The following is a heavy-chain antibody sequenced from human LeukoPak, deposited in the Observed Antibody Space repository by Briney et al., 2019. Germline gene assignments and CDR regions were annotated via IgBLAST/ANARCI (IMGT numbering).Heavy chain of an antibody. CDR3: VSRSYRLLLSGADADF. CDR2: IYSGDNT. D-gene: IGHD2-2*01. V-gene: IGHV3-66*01. J-gene: IGHJ4*02. CDR1: GFTVSSNY. Sequence: GGSLRLSCAASGFTVSSNYMSWVRQAPGKGLEWVSVIYSGDNTYYADSVKGRFTISRDISKNTLYLQMNSLRAEDTAVYYCVSRSYRLLLSGADADFWGQGTLVTVSS.